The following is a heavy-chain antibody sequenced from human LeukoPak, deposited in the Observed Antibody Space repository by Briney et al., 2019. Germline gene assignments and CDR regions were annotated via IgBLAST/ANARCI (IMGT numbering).Heavy chain of an antibody. Sequence: RGSLRLSCAASGFTFSSYAMHWVRQAPGKGLEYVSAISSNGGSTYYANSVKGRFTISRDNSKNTLYLQMGSLRAEDMAVYYCARDEDGSGSSQNWGQGTLVTVSS. V-gene: IGHV3-64*01. J-gene: IGHJ4*02. CDR2: ISSNGGST. CDR1: GFTFSSYA. CDR3: ARDEDGSGSSQN. D-gene: IGHD3-10*01.